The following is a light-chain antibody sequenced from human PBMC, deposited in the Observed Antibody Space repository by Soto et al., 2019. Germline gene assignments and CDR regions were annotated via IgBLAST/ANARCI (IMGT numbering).Light chain of an antibody. J-gene: IGKJ4*01. CDR1: HSIGDSDGNTY. Sequence: EVVMTQSPLSLTVTLGQPASISCRSSHSIGDSDGNTYLHWFQQRPGQSPRRLIYKVSTRDSGVTDRFSGSGSGTDFTLKISRVEAEDVGVYYCMQGTHWPLTVGGGTKVAIK. CDR3: MQGTHWPLT. CDR2: KVS. V-gene: IGKV2-30*01.